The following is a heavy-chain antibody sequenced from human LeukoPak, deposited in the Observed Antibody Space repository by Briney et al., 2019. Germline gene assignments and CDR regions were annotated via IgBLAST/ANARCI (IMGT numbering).Heavy chain of an antibody. J-gene: IGHJ4*02. Sequence: GASVKVSCKASGHIFTSYYIHWVRQAPGQGLEWMGVINPSDGSTNYAQKFQGRVTMTRDTSATTVYLDLSGLTFEDTAVYYCASDVAREFDHWGQGTLVTVSS. CDR1: GHIFTSYY. V-gene: IGHV1-46*01. D-gene: IGHD5-24*01. CDR3: ASDVAREFDH. CDR2: INPSDGST.